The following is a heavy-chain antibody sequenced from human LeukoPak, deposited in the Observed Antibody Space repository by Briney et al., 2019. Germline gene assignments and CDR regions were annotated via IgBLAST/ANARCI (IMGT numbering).Heavy chain of an antibody. D-gene: IGHD3-16*01. CDR1: GFIFSSYA. V-gene: IGHV3-23*01. CDR3: AKDRGYIMITFGGVIPDY. J-gene: IGHJ4*02. Sequence: GGSLRLSCAASGFIFSSYAMSWVRQAPGKGLEWVSAISGSGGSTYYADSVKGRFTISRDNSKNTLYLQMNSLRAEDTALYYCAKDRGYIMITFGGVIPDYWGQGTLVTVSS. CDR2: ISGSGGST.